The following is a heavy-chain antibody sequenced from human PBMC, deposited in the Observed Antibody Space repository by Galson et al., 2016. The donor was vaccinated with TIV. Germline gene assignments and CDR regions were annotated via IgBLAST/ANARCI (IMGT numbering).Heavy chain of an antibody. CDR3: ANFAANY. V-gene: IGHV3-7*01. Sequence: SLRLSCAASGFTFSDYWMHWVRRAPGRRLEWLANIKQDGSVTFHAGAVKGRFAISRDNARNSLYLQMDSLRVDDTAVYYCANFAANYWGRGTLVTVSS. D-gene: IGHD3-9*01. J-gene: IGHJ4*02. CDR2: IKQDGSVT. CDR1: GFTFSDYW.